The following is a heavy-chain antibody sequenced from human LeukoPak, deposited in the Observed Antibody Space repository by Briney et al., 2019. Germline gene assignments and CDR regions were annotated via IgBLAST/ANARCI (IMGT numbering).Heavy chain of an antibody. J-gene: IGHJ3*02. CDR2: ISGNGGRT. CDR1: GFTFSSHA. Sequence: GGSLRLSCAASGFTFSSHAMSWVRQAPGKGLEWVSAISGNGGRTYYADSVKGRFTISRDNSKNTLYLQMNSLRAEDTAVYYCARDGYCSSTSCRRDAFDIWGQGTMVTVSS. CDR3: ARDGYCSSTSCRRDAFDI. V-gene: IGHV3-23*01. D-gene: IGHD2-2*03.